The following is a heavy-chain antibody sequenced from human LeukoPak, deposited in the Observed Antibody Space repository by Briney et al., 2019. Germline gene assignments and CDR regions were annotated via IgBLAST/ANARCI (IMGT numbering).Heavy chain of an antibody. CDR1: GFTFSSYG. J-gene: IGHJ4*02. V-gene: IGHV3-30*02. D-gene: IGHD3-10*01. CDR2: IRYDGTNK. CDR3: ATGTKGYYGSGNFYLSRDYFISR. Sequence: PGGSLRLSCAASGFTFSSYGMHWVRQAPGKGLEWVAFIRYDGTNKYYADSVKGRFTISRDNSKNTLYLQMNSLRAEDTAVYYCATGTKGYYGSGNFYLSRDYFISRWGQGTLVTVS.